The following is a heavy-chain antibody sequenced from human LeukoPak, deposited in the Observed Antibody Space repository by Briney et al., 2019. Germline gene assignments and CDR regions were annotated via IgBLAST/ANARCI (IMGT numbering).Heavy chain of an antibody. CDR2: INHSGST. D-gene: IGHD3-3*01. CDR1: GGSFSGYY. V-gene: IGHV4-34*01. Sequence: PSETLSLTCAVYGGSFSGYYWSWIRQPPGKGLEWIGEINHSGSTNYNPSLKSRVTISVDTSKNQFSLKLSSVTAADTAVYYCARGSRTKILRFLEWPTNWFDPWGQGTLVTVSS. J-gene: IGHJ5*02. CDR3: ARGSRTKILRFLEWPTNWFDP.